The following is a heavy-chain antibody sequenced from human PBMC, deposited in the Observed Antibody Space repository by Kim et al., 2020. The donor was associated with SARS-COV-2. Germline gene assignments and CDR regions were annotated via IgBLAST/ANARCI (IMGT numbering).Heavy chain of an antibody. CDR2: IYYSGST. Sequence: SETLSLTCTVSGGSISSYYWSWIRQPPGKGLEWIGYIYYSGSTNYNPSLKSRVTISVDTSKNQFSLKLSSVTAADTAVYYCASRGFGESLFDYWGQVTLVTVSS. CDR1: GGSISSYY. V-gene: IGHV4-59*01. D-gene: IGHD3-10*01. CDR3: ASRGFGESLFDY. J-gene: IGHJ4*02.